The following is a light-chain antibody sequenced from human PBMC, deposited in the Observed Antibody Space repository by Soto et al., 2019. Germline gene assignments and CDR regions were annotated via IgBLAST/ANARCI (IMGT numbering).Light chain of an antibody. Sequence: EIVLTQSPATLSLSLGERATLSCRASQSVASSFLAWYQHKPGRASRLLISGASRRATGIPDRFSGAGSGTDFTLTISRLEPEDFALYYCQQHDILPITFGQGTRLEIK. CDR1: QSVASSF. J-gene: IGKJ5*01. V-gene: IGKV3-20*01. CDR2: GAS. CDR3: QQHDILPIT.